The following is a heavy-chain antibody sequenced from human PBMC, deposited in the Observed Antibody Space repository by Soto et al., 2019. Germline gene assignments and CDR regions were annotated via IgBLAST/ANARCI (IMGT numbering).Heavy chain of an antibody. Sequence: ASVKVSCKASGYTFTSYGISWVRQAPGQGLEWMGWISAYNGNTNYAQKLQGRVTMTTDTSTSTAYMELRSLGSDDTAVYYCVRGFRRTPDYDILTGYPSAEYFQHWGQGTLVTVSS. CDR3: VRGFRRTPDYDILTGYPSAEYFQH. CDR2: ISAYNGNT. J-gene: IGHJ1*01. D-gene: IGHD3-9*01. V-gene: IGHV1-18*01. CDR1: GYTFTSYG.